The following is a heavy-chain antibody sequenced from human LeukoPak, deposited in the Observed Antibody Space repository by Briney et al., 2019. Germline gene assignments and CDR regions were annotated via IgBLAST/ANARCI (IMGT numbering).Heavy chain of an antibody. J-gene: IGHJ4*02. D-gene: IGHD4-17*01. CDR1: GNTFTGHY. Sequence: ASVKVSCKVSGNTFTGHYMHWVRQAPGQGLEWVGWSNPESGGAKYAQKFQGRVTMTRDTSISTAYMDLSRLRSDDTAVYYCARGGATLVTTYPIDYWGQGTLVTVSS. CDR3: ARGGATLVTTYPIDY. V-gene: IGHV1-2*02. CDR2: SNPESGGA.